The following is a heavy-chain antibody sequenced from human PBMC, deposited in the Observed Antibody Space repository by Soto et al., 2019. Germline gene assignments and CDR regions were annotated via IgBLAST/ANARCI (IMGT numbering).Heavy chain of an antibody. V-gene: IGHV4-59*01. Sequence: PSXTRSLTGTVSGGAIRSYYWGWIRQPPVKGLEWIGYIYYSGSTNYNPSLKSRVTISVDTSKNQFSLKLSSVTAADTAVYYCAGCIAVAGPPSLGFDYWGQGTLVTVSS. D-gene: IGHD6-19*01. CDR3: AGCIAVAGPPSLGFDY. J-gene: IGHJ4*02. CDR1: GGAIRSYY. CDR2: IYYSGST.